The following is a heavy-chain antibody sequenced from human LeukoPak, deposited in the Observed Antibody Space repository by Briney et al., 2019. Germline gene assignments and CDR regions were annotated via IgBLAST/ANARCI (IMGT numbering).Heavy chain of an antibody. CDR3: AREWDGSYGAFDI. J-gene: IGHJ3*02. D-gene: IGHD1-26*01. CDR2: IYYSGST. V-gene: IGHV4-59*01. Sequence: SETLSLTCTVSGGSISSYYWSWIRQPPGKGLEWIGYIYYSGSTNYNPSLKSRVTISVDTSKNQFSLKLSSVTAADTAVYYCAREWDGSYGAFDIWGQGTMVTVSS. CDR1: GGSISSYY.